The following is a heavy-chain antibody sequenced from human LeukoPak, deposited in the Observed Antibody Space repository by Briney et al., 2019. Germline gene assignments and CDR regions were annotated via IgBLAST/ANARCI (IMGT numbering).Heavy chain of an antibody. J-gene: IGHJ4*02. CDR2: IYSGGST. CDR1: GFTVSSNY. CDR3: AKDPFTMVRGV. D-gene: IGHD3-10*01. Sequence: GGSLRLSCAASGFTVSSNYMSWVRQAPGKGLEWVSVIYSGGSTYYADSVKGRFTISRDNSKNTLYLQMNSLRAEDTAVYYCAKDPFTMVRGVWGQGTLVTVSS. V-gene: IGHV3-66*01.